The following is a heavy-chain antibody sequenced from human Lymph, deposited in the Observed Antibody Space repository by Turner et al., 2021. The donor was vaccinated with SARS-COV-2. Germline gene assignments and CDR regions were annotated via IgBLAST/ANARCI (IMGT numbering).Heavy chain of an antibody. Sequence: EVPLVESGGGLVKPGGSLRLSCAASGFPFSTYSMNWVRQAPGKGLEWISSISSSSSYIYYADSVKGRFTISRDDAKNSLYLQMNSLRAEDTAVYYCARDIPTTADYFDYWGQGTLVTVSS. CDR3: ARDIPTTADYFDY. CDR1: GFPFSTYS. V-gene: IGHV3-21*01. CDR2: ISSSSSYI. J-gene: IGHJ4*02. D-gene: IGHD4-17*01.